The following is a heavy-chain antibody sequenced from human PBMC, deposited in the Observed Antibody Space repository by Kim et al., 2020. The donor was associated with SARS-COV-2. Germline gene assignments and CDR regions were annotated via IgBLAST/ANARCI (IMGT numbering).Heavy chain of an antibody. D-gene: IGHD3-10*02. V-gene: IGHV3-23*01. Sequence: GGSLRLSCAASGFTFSSYAMSWVRQAPGKGLEWVSAISGSGGSTYYADSVKGRFTISRDNSENTLYLQMNSLRAEDTAVYYCANIPTMSPFDYWGQGTLVTVSS. CDR1: GFTFSSYA. CDR2: ISGSGGST. CDR3: ANIPTMSPFDY. J-gene: IGHJ4*02.